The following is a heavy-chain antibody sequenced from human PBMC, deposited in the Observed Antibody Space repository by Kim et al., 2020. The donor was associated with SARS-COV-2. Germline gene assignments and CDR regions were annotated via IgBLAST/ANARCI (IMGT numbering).Heavy chain of an antibody. D-gene: IGHD3-9*01. Sequence: ASVKVSCKASGYTFTSYAMHWVRQAPGQRLEWMGWINAGNGNTKYSQKFQGRVTITRDTSASTAYMELSSLRSEDTAVYYCARHYYDILTTIFKEGDWFDPWGQGTLVTVSS. V-gene: IGHV1-3*01. J-gene: IGHJ5*02. CDR2: INAGNGNT. CDR3: ARHYYDILTTIFKEGDWFDP. CDR1: GYTFTSYA.